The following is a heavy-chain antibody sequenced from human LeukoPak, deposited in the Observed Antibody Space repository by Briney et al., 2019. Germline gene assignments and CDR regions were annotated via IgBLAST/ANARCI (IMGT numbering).Heavy chain of an antibody. Sequence: GGSLRLSCAASGFSFSTYWIHWVRQAPGKGLVWVSCINSDGSNTTYADSVRGRFTISRDNTKSTVYLQMNSLRADDTAVYYCARDYYDSSGYYYGAPDAFDVWGQGTMVTVSS. D-gene: IGHD3-22*01. CDR3: ARDYYDSSGYYYGAPDAFDV. CDR2: INSDGSNT. V-gene: IGHV3-74*01. J-gene: IGHJ3*01. CDR1: GFSFSTYW.